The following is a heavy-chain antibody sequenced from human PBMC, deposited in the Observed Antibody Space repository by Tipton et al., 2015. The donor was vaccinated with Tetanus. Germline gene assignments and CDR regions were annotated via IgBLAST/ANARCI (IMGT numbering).Heavy chain of an antibody. Sequence: SLRLSCAASGFTVSSNYMSWVRQAPGKGLEWVSVIYSGGSTYYADSVKGRFTISRDNSKNTLYLQMNSLRAEDTAVYYCAREIPYDSSGHYFDYWGQGTLVTVSS. CDR3: AREIPYDSSGHYFDY. V-gene: IGHV3-53*01. CDR1: GFTVSSNY. D-gene: IGHD3-22*01. J-gene: IGHJ4*02. CDR2: IYSGGST.